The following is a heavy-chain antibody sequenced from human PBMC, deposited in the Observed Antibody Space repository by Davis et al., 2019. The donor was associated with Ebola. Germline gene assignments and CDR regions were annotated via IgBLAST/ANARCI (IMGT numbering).Heavy chain of an antibody. CDR2: ISAYNGNT. CDR1: GYTFTSYG. J-gene: IGHJ5*02. CDR3: ARPYDFWSGYYGKAFDP. Sequence: ASVKVSCKASGYTFTSYGISWVRQAPGQGLKWMGWISAYNGNTNYAQKFQGRVTMTRDTSTSTVYMELSSLRSEDTAVYYCARPYDFWSGYYGKAFDPWGQGTLVTVSS. D-gene: IGHD3-3*01. V-gene: IGHV1-18*01.